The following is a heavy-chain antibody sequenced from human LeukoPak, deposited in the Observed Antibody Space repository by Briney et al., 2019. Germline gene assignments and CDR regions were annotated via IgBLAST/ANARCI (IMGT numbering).Heavy chain of an antibody. D-gene: IGHD3-22*01. CDR3: ARVMYYDSSGYPPFDY. J-gene: IGHJ4*02. CDR2: ISAYNGNT. V-gene: IGHV1-18*04. Sequence: ASVKVSCKASGYTFTGYYMHWVRQAPGQGLEWMGWISAYNGNTNYAQKLQGRVTMTTDTSTSTAYMELRSLRSDDTAVYYCARVMYYDSSGYPPFDYWGQGTLVTVSS. CDR1: GYTFTGYY.